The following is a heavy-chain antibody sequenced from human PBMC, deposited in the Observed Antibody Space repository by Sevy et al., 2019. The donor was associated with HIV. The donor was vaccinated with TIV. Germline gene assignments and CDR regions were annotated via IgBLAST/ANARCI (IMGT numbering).Heavy chain of an antibody. Sequence: GGSLRLSCAGSAFIFNNYAMSWVRQVPGKGLEWVSGINGNGDSTNYADSAKGRFTISRDNSKSTLYLQMNSLRAEDTAVYYCAKDYYDSGGYYFYPARPTAFDLWGQGTMVTVSS. CDR2: INGNGDST. CDR1: AFIFNNYA. CDR3: AKDYYDSGGYYFYPARPTAFDL. D-gene: IGHD3-22*01. V-gene: IGHV3-23*01. J-gene: IGHJ3*01.